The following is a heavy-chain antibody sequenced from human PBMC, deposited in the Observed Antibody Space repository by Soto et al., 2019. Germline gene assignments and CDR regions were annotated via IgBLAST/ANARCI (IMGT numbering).Heavy chain of an antibody. CDR3: ARDGGFGELKY. J-gene: IGHJ4*02. CDR2: IIPVFGTT. V-gene: IGHV1-69*18. D-gene: IGHD3-10*01. CDR1: GDTFSGYP. Sequence: QVQLVQSGAELKKPGSSVKVSCKASGDTFSGYPINWVRQAPGEGLECMGRIIPVFGTTNDAQRFEGRVTFTADESTNTAYMELRGLLSEDTAVYYCARDGGFGELKYWGPGTLVTVSS.